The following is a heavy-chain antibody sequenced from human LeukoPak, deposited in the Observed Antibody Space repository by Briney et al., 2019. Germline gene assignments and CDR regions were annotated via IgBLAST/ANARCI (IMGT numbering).Heavy chain of an antibody. J-gene: IGHJ4*02. Sequence: GGSLRLSCAASGFTVSSNYMSWVRQAPGKGLEWVSVIYSGGSTYYEDSVKGRFTISRDNSKNTLYLQMNSLRAEDTAVYYCSSSWYSAGSDYWGQGTLVTVSS. CDR3: SSSWYSAGSDY. V-gene: IGHV3-53*01. D-gene: IGHD6-13*01. CDR2: IYSGGST. CDR1: GFTVSSNY.